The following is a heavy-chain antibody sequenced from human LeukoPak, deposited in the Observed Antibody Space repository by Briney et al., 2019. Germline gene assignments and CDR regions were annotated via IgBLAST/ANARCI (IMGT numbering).Heavy chain of an antibody. J-gene: IGHJ4*02. V-gene: IGHV4-31*03. D-gene: IGHD3-22*01. CDR3: ARVLRSSGSPDY. CDR2: IYYSGST. CDR1: GGSISSADYY. Sequence: SQTLSLTCIVSGGSISSADYYWSWIRQHPGKGLEWIGYIYYSGSTYYNPSLKSRVTISVDTSKNQFSLKLSSVTAADTAVYYCARVLRSSGSPDYWGQGTLVTVSS.